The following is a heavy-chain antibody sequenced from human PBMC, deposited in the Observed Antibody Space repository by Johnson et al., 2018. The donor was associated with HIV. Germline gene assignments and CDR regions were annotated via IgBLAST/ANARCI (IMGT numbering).Heavy chain of an antibody. CDR3: AKPPSMGADAFDI. V-gene: IGHV3-30*18. CDR2: ISYDGTDK. D-gene: IGHD3-16*01. CDR1: GFTFSSYD. Sequence: QVQLVESGGGVVQPGRSLRLSCAASGFTFSSYDMHWVRQAPGKGMDWVAFISYDGTDKYYADSVKGRFNISRDNSKNALYLQMNSLRSEDTAVYYCAKPPSMGADAFDIWGQGTMVTGSS. J-gene: IGHJ3*02.